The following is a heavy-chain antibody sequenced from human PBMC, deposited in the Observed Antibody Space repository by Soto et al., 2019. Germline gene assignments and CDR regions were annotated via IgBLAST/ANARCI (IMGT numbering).Heavy chain of an antibody. V-gene: IGHV3-23*01. D-gene: IGHD4-17*01. CDR1: GFTFSSYA. CDR2: ISGSGGRT. CDR3: ANCVGDYGCDAFDI. J-gene: IGHJ3*02. Sequence: GGSLRLSCAASGFTFSSYAMSWVRQAPGKGLEWVSAISGSGGRTSYADSLKGRFTISRDNSKNTLYLQMNSLRAEDTAVYYCANCVGDYGCDAFDIWGQGTMVTVSS.